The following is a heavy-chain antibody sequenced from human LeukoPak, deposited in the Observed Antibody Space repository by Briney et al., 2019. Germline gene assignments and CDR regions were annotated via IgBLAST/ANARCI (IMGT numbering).Heavy chain of an antibody. CDR3: AKMGTGSGSYYRDYFDY. V-gene: IGHV3-23*01. D-gene: IGHD3-10*01. CDR1: GFTFSSFA. Sequence: GGSLRLSCAASGFTFSSFALRWVRQAPGKGLEWVSAISGRGRGGSTNYADSVKGRFTISRDNSKNTLYLQMNSLRAEDTAVYYCAKMGTGSGSYYRDYFDYWGQGTLVTVSS. CDR2: ISGRGRGGST. J-gene: IGHJ4*02.